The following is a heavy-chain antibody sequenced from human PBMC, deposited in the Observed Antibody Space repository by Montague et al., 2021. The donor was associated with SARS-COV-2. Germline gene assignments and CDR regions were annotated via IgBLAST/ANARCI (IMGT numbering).Heavy chain of an antibody. V-gene: IGHV4-59*11. CDR2: IYYSGGT. CDR3: ARAFSVRRAVNWFDP. CDR1: GGSMSDHY. Sequence: SETLSLTCTVSGGSMSDHYWTWIRQPPGKGLEWLAYIYYSGGTNSNASLKSRVTMSVDTPKNQFSLKLTSVTAADTAVYYCARAFSVRRAVNWFDPWGQGTLVTVSS. J-gene: IGHJ5*02. D-gene: IGHD3-10*01.